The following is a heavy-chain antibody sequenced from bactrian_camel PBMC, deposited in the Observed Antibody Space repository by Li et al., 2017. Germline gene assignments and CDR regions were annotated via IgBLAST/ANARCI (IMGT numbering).Heavy chain of an antibody. CDR1: GYINNPYC. Sequence: HVQLVESGGGSVQAGGSLRLSCAASGYINNPYCMAWFRQAPGKEREGVAGVDSDGTPTHAESVKGRFTISKDNAKNTLYLQMNGLEPEDTATYFCAAGPGGDGFCYTIRAFHYWGQGTQVTVS. CDR2: VDSDGTP. V-gene: IGHV3S53*01. D-gene: IGHD2*01. CDR3: AAGPGGDGFCYTIRAFHY. J-gene: IGHJ4*01.